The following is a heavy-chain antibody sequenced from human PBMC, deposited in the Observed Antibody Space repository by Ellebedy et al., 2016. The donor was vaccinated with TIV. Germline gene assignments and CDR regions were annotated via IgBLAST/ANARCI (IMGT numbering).Heavy chain of an antibody. CDR1: GFIFTNYG. D-gene: IGHD3/OR15-3a*01. CDR2: IWAAENDL. J-gene: IGHJ4*02. V-gene: IGHV3-33*08. Sequence: GESLKISXAASGFIFTNYGIHWVRQAPGKGLEWVAIIWAAENDLFYADSVKGRFTVSRDNSKNTVYLEMDSLRVDDTAVYYCARDKGLEEFDFWGQGTLVTVSS. CDR3: ARDKGLEEFDF.